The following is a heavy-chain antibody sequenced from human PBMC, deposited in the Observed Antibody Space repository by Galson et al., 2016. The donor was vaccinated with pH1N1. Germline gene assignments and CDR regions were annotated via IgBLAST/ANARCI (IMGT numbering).Heavy chain of an antibody. CDR3: ARDAGSYYGYFDY. Sequence: SVKVSCKASGYTFSSFYMHWVRQAPGQGHEWMGIIDPSGVTTIYAQKFQGGVTLTRDTSTRTVYMELTSLRSEDTAVYYCARDAGSYYGYFDYWGQGTLVTVSS. CDR1: GYTFSSFY. CDR2: IDPSGVTT. D-gene: IGHD3-10*01. J-gene: IGHJ4*02. V-gene: IGHV1-46*01.